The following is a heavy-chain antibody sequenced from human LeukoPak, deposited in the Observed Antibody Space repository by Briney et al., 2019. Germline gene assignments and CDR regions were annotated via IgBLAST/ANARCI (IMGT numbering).Heavy chain of an antibody. J-gene: IGHJ6*02. CDR3: AREAGWSTYYYYGMDV. CDR2: IFYSGGT. CDR1: GGSISSYY. Sequence: SETLSLTCTVSGGSISSYYWSWIRQPPGKGLEWIGYIFYSGGTNYNPSLKSRVTMSVDTSKTQFSLKLSSVTAADTAVYYCAREAGWSTYYYYGMDVWGQGTTVTVSS. D-gene: IGHD2-8*01. V-gene: IGHV4-59*12.